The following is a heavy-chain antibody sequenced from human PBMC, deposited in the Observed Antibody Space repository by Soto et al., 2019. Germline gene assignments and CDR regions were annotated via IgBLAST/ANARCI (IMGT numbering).Heavy chain of an antibody. J-gene: IGHJ4*02. CDR1: GVSVSSGTYY. D-gene: IGHD3-10*01. CDR3: ARVAFGDSSDY. CDR2: IYYSGST. V-gene: IGHV4-61*01. Sequence: SETLSLTCTVSGVSVSSGTYYWSWIRQPPGKGLEWIGYIYYSGSTDYNPSLKSRVTISVDTSKNQFSLKLSSVTAADTAVYYCARVAFGDSSDYWGQGTLVTVSS.